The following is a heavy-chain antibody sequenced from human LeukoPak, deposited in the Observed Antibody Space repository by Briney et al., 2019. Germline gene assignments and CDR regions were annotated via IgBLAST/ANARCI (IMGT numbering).Heavy chain of an antibody. J-gene: IGHJ4*02. D-gene: IGHD5-24*01. CDR3: ATSNGMAPY. CDR2: IYHSGST. CDR1: GGSISSGGYS. Sequence: SETLSLTCAVSGGSISSGGYSWSWIRQPPGKGLEWIGYIYHSGSTYYNPSLKSRVTISVDRSKNQFSLKLSSVTAADTAVYYCATSNGMAPYWGQGTLVTVSS. V-gene: IGHV4-30-2*01.